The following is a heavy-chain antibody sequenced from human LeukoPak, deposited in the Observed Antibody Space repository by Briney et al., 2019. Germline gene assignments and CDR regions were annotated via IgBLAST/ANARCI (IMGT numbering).Heavy chain of an antibody. CDR3: AKEVLWFGELFATDY. V-gene: IGHV3-30*18. CDR1: GFTFSSYG. J-gene: IGHJ4*02. Sequence: GGSLRLSCAASGFTFSSYGMHWVRQAPGKGLEWVAVISYDGSNKYYADSVKGRFTISRDNSKNTLYLQMNSLRAEDTAVYYCAKEVLWFGELFATDYWGQGTLVTVSS. D-gene: IGHD3-10*01. CDR2: ISYDGSNK.